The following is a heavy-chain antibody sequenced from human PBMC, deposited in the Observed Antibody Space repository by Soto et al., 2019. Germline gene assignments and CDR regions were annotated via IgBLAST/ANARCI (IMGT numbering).Heavy chain of an antibody. CDR3: ARAWGGVPDY. V-gene: IGHV4-34*01. J-gene: IGHJ4*02. CDR1: GGSFSGYY. D-gene: IGHD3-16*01. CDR2: INHSGST. Sequence: QVQLQQWGAGLLKPSETLSLTCAVYGGSFSGYYWSWIRQPPGKGLEWIGEINHSGSTNYNPSLRSRVTIAVDTFKNQFSLKRSSVTAADTAVYYCARAWGGVPDYWGQGTLVTVSS.